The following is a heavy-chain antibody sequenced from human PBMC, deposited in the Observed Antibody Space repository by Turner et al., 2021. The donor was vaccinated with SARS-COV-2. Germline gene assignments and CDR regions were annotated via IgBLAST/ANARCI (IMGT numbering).Heavy chain of an antibody. CDR3: ARHPRLYSGSYSGAFDI. CDR1: GGSISSNNYY. V-gene: IGHV4-39*01. CDR2: IYYSGST. J-gene: IGHJ3*02. Sequence: QLQLQESDPGLVKPSETLSLTSTVPGGSISSNNYYWGWIRQPPGKGLEWIGNIYYSGSTYYNPSLKSRVTISVDTSKNQFSLKLSSVTAADTAVYYCARHPRLYSGSYSGAFDIWGQETMVTVSS. D-gene: IGHD1-26*01.